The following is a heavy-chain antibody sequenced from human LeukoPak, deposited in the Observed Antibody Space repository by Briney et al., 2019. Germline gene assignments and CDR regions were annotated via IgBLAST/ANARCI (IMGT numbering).Heavy chain of an antibody. CDR3: ARDGGYYYDSSGRRPFDY. D-gene: IGHD3-22*01. Sequence: PSVKLSCKASVYTFTSYGISWAPQAPGQGLVWMGWISAYNGNTNYAQKLQGRVTMPTDTSTSTAYMELRSLRSDDTAVYYCARDGGYYYDSSGRRPFDYWGQGTLVTVSS. CDR1: VYTFTSYG. CDR2: ISAYNGNT. V-gene: IGHV1-18*01. J-gene: IGHJ4*02.